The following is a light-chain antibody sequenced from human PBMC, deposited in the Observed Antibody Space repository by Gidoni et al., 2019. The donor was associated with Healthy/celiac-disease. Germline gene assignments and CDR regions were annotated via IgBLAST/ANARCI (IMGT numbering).Light chain of an antibody. CDR2: GSS. J-gene: IGKJ5*01. CDR1: QSVSTSY. CDR3: QQYGSSPIT. V-gene: IGKV3-20*01. Sequence: EIVLTQSPGPLSSSPGESATLSCRASQSVSTSYLAWDQQKPGQAPRLLSYGSSSRATGIPDKFSGSGSGTDFTLTISRLEPEDFAVYYCQQYGSSPITFGQGTRLEIK.